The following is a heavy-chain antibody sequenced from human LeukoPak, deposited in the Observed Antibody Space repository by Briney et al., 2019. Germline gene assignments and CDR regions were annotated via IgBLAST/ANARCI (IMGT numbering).Heavy chain of an antibody. V-gene: IGHV1-2*04. CDR3: ARSSGWSAYYYYGMDV. Sequence: ASVKVSCKTSGYTFTSYDITWVRQAPGQGLEWMGWINPNSGSTNYAQKFQGWVTMTRDTSISTAYMELSRLRSDDTAVYYCARSSGWSAYYYYGMDVWGQGTTVTVSS. J-gene: IGHJ6*02. D-gene: IGHD6-19*01. CDR1: GYTFTSYD. CDR2: INPNSGST.